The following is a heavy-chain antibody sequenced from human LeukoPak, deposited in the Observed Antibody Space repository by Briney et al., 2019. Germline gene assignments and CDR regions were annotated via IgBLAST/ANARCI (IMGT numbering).Heavy chain of an antibody. CDR2: IYYSGST. V-gene: IGHV4-39*02. CDR3: AREGGHYYDSSHFDY. Sequence: SETLSLTCTVFGGSISSSSYYWGWIRQPPGKGLEWIGSIYYSGSTYYNPSLKSRVTISVDTSKNQFSLKLSSVTAADTAVYYCAREGGHYYDSSHFDYWGQGTLVTVSS. CDR1: GGSISSSSYY. D-gene: IGHD3-22*01. J-gene: IGHJ4*02.